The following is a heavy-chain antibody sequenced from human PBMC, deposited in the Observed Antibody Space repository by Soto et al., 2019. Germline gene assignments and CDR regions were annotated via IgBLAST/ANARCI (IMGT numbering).Heavy chain of an antibody. CDR2: ISGSGGST. CDR3: AKDRVLVRGVIPHFDY. Sequence: EVQLLESGGGLVQPGGSLRLSCAASGFTFSSYAMSWVRQAPGTGLEWVSAISGSGGSTYYAYSVKGRFTISRDNSKNTLYLQMNSLRAEDTAVYYCAKDRVLVRGVIPHFDYWGQGILVTVSS. CDR1: GFTFSSYA. V-gene: IGHV3-23*01. J-gene: IGHJ4*02. D-gene: IGHD3-10*01.